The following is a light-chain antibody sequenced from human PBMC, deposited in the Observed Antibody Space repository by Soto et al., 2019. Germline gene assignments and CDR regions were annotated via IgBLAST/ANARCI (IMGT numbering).Light chain of an antibody. V-gene: IGKV1-5*01. CDR2: DAS. J-gene: IGKJ1*01. Sequence: DIQLTQSPSTLSASVGDRVTITCRASQNVNSWVAWYQQKPGKAPKFLIYDASNLESGVPSRFSGRGSGTEFTLTISNLQPVDFATYYCQRYNSNSRTFGQGTRV. CDR1: QNVNSW. CDR3: QRYNSNSRT.